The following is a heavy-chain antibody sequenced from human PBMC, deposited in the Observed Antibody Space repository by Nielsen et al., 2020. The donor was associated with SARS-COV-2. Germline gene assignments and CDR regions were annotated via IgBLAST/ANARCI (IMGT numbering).Heavy chain of an antibody. CDR1: GFTFSDYS. CDR3: TRGFYSQSDC. V-gene: IGHV3-21*01. J-gene: IGHJ4*02. CDR2: ISGDSNYI. D-gene: IGHD2-15*01. Sequence: GGSLRLSCTGSGFTFSDYSMNWVRQAPGKGLEWVASISGDSNYIFYSELVKGRFTMSRDNGKNSLYLQMNTLRSEDTALYYCTRGFYSQSDCWGRGTLVTVSS.